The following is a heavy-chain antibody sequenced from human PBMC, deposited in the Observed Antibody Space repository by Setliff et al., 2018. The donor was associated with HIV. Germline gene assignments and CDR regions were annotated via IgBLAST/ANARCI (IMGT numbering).Heavy chain of an antibody. CDR2: ISAYTGHT. Sequence: GASVKVSCKASGYNFINYGIAWVRQAPGQGLEWMGWISAYTGHTDYASRFLGRVTLTTDTSTSTAYMELRSLSSDDTAVYFCARARLQGIVTAVGPRDNCLDPWGQGTRVTVSS. V-gene: IGHV1-18*01. CDR1: GYNFINYG. J-gene: IGHJ5*02. CDR3: ARARLQGIVTAVGPRDNCLDP. D-gene: IGHD2-21*02.